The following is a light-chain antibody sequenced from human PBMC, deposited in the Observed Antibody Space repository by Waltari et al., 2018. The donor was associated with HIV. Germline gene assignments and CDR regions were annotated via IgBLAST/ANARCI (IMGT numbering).Light chain of an antibody. CDR1: SPYIRAGFD. Sequence: QSLLTQPPSVSGAPGQRVTISCTGSSPYIRAGFDVHLYQQLPGTVPKRLNYGNSNRPSGVPHRFSGSKSGTSASLAITGLQAEDEADYYCQSYDRSLSGYVVFGGGTKLTVL. V-gene: IGLV1-40*01. CDR2: GNS. CDR3: QSYDRSLSGYVV. J-gene: IGLJ2*01.